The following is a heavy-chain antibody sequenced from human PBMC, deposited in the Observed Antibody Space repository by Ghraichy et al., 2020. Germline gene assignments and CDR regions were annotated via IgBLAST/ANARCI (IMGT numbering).Heavy chain of an antibody. J-gene: IGHJ6*02. CDR3: ARRDTGDDLWSGYMGMDV. V-gene: IGHV4-4*02. D-gene: IGHD3-3*01. Sequence: SETLSLTCAVSGGSISSNNWWSWVRQPPGKGLEWIGEIYHVGSTNYNPSLKSRVTLSVDRSKNQFSLKLNSVTAADTAIYYCARRDTGDDLWSGYMGMDVWGQGTTVSVS. CDR1: GGSISSNNW. CDR2: IYHVGST.